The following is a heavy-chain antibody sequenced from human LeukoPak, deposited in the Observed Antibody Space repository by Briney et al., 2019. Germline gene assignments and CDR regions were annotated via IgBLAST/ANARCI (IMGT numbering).Heavy chain of an antibody. V-gene: IGHV3-74*01. CDR3: ARGPGSSGGAYVGDY. J-gene: IGHJ4*01. CDR2: IDGGGSSI. CDR1: GFTFSYHW. Sequence: GGSLRLSCAASGFTFSYHWMHWVRQVPGKGPVWVSRIDGGGSSISYADSVKGRFSISRGNGKSNLYLHMNSLRVEDTGVYYCARGPGSSGGAYVGDYWGHGSLVTVSS. D-gene: IGHD3-22*01.